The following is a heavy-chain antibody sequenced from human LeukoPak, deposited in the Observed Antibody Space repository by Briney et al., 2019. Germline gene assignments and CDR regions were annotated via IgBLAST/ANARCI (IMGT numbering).Heavy chain of an antibody. CDR2: ISSSGSTI. CDR1: GFTFSSYE. J-gene: IGHJ4*02. CDR3: ARAFVRIAAAGTLDY. V-gene: IGHV3-48*03. Sequence: GGSLRLSCAASGFTFSSYEMNWVRQAPGKGLEWVSYISSSGSTIYYADSVKGRFTISRDNAKNSLYLQMNSLRAEDTAVYYCARAFVRIAAAGTLDYWGQGTLVTASS. D-gene: IGHD6-13*01.